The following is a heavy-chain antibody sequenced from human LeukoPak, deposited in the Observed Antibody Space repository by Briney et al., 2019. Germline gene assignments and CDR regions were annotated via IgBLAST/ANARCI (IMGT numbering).Heavy chain of an antibody. J-gene: IGHJ4*02. CDR3: ARVFSVAGTFDY. CDR2: IYYSGNT. D-gene: IGHD6-19*01. CDR1: GGSISSYY. V-gene: IGHV4-59*12. Sequence: SETLSLTCSVSGGSISSYYWSWIRQPPGKGLEWIGYIYYSGNTNYNPSLKSRVTISVDTSKNQFSPNLSSVTAADTAVYYCARVFSVAGTFDYWGQGTLVTVSS.